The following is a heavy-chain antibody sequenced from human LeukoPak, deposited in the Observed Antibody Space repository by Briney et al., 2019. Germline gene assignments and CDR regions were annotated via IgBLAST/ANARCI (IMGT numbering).Heavy chain of an antibody. CDR2: IYYSGST. Sequence: PSETQSLTCTVSGVSISSSSYYWGWIRQPPGKGLEWIGSIYYSGSTYYNPSLKSRVTISVDTSKNQFSLKLSSVTAADTAVYYCARHVKGYYDSSGYYKDYYYYGMDVWGQGTTVTVSS. CDR3: ARHVKGYYDSSGYYKDYYYYGMDV. CDR1: GVSISSSSYY. D-gene: IGHD3-22*01. V-gene: IGHV4-39*01. J-gene: IGHJ6*02.